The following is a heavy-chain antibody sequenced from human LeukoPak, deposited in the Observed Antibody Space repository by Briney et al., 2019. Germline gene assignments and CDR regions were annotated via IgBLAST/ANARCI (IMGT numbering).Heavy chain of an antibody. D-gene: IGHD6-13*01. CDR2: ISGVGGST. V-gene: IGHV3-43*02. CDR1: GFTFDNYA. J-gene: IGHJ4*02. Sequence: GGSLRLSCAPSGFTFDNYAIHWVRQAPGKGLEWVSLISGVGGSTYYADSMKGRFTISRDNAKNSLYLQMSGLTADDTAVYYCARVRGYSRDYWGQGTLVTVSS. CDR3: ARVRGYSRDY.